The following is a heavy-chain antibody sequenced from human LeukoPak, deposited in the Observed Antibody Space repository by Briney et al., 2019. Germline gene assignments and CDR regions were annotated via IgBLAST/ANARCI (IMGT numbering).Heavy chain of an antibody. V-gene: IGHV4-38-2*01. CDR1: GYSISIGYY. CDR3: ARTRYYYNSRSYGAPYYFDY. Sequence: SETLSLTCAVSGYSISIGYYWGWIRPPPGKGLEGIGSIYYSGSTYYNPSLKSRVTISVDTSKNQFSLNLSSVTAADTAVYYCARTRYYYNSRSYGAPYYFDYWGQGTLVTVSS. CDR2: IYYSGST. D-gene: IGHD3-10*01. J-gene: IGHJ4*02.